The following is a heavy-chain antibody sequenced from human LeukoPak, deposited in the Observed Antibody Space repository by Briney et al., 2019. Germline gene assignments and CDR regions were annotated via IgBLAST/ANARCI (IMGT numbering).Heavy chain of an antibody. V-gene: IGHV4-59*08. D-gene: IGHD2-15*01. CDR2: VYQTGDT. Sequence: PSETLSLTCTVSGGSMNNYYWSWFRRPPGKGLEWIAYVYQTGDTRYNPSLKSRVGISLDTSKNQFSLKVSSVTATDTAVYYCATTRLLAPIDYWGQGTLVTVSS. CDR3: ATTRLLAPIDY. CDR1: GGSMNNYY. J-gene: IGHJ4*02.